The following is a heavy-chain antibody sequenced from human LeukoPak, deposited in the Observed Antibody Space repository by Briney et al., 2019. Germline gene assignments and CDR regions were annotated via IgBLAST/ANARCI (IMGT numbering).Heavy chain of an antibody. CDR1: GFTYSSYW. Sequence: GGSLRLSCAASGFTYSSYWMHWARQAPGKGLLWVSRINGDGSTTNYADSVKGRFTISRDNAKNTLYLQMNSLRAEDTAVYYCARQQYSSPEYWGQGTLVTVSS. V-gene: IGHV3-74*01. CDR3: ARQQYSSPEY. J-gene: IGHJ4*02. CDR2: INGDGSTT. D-gene: IGHD6-6*01.